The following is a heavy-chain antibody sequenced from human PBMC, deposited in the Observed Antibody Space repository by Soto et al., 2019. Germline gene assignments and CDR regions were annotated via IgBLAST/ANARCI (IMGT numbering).Heavy chain of an antibody. Sequence: QVQLVQSGAEVKKPGASVKVSCKASGYTFTSYGISWVRQAPGQGLEWMGWISAYNGNTNYAQKLQGRVTKTTDPSTSTAYMELRSLRSDDTAVYYCARVGGKDDFWSGYGNWFDPWGQGTLVTVSS. CDR1: GYTFTSYG. J-gene: IGHJ5*02. CDR3: ARVGGKDDFWSGYGNWFDP. D-gene: IGHD3-3*01. CDR2: ISAYNGNT. V-gene: IGHV1-18*01.